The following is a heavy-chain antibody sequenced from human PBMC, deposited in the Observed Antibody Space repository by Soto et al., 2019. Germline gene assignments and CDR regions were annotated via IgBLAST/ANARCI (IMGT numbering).Heavy chain of an antibody. CDR2: ISYDGSNK. V-gene: IGHV3-30*18. CDR3: AKEPVGPDWYFDL. CDR1: GFTCSSYS. Sequence: GGSLRLSCAASGFTCSSYSMNWVRQAPGKGLEWVALISYDGSNKYYADSVKGRFTIPRDNAKNSLYLQMNSLRAEDTAVYNCAKEPVGPDWYFDLWGRGTLVTVSS. J-gene: IGHJ2*01.